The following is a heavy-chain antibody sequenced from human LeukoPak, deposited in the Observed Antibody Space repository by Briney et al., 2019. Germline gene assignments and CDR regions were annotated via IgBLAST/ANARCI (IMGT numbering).Heavy chain of an antibody. CDR3: ATGEGDY. D-gene: IGHD1-14*01. CDR2: INHSGST. CDR1: GFTFSNNW. Sequence: GSLRLSCAASGFTFSNNWMSWVRQPPGKGLEWIGEINHSGSTNYNPSLKSRVTISVDTSKNQFSLKLSSVTAADTAVYYCATGEGDYWGQGTLVTVSS. J-gene: IGHJ4*02. V-gene: IGHV4-34*08.